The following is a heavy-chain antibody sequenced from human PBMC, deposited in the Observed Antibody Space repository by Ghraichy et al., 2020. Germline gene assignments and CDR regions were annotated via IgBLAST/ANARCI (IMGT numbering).Heavy chain of an antibody. Sequence: GSLRLACAASGFTFRSYWMTWVRQAPGKGLEWVANIKQDGSDQYYVDSVKGRFTISRDNAKNSLHLQMNSLRAEDTAVYFCARGCTSCSTSWFDPWGQGTLVTVSS. CDR2: IKQDGSDQ. J-gene: IGHJ5*02. V-gene: IGHV3-7*01. D-gene: IGHD2-2*02. CDR3: ARGCTSCSTSWFDP. CDR1: GFTFRSYW.